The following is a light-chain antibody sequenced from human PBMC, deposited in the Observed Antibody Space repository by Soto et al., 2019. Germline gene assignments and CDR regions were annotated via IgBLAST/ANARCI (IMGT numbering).Light chain of an antibody. V-gene: IGKV3-11*01. J-gene: IGKJ4*01. CDR3: QQRSNWPSPT. CDR2: DAS. Sequence: EIVLTQSPATLSLSPGERATLSCRASQIVNSYLAWYQQKPGQAPRLLIYDASNRATGIPARFSGSGSGTDFTLTISSLEPEDFAVYYCQQRSNWPSPTFGGGTKVEIK. CDR1: QIVNSY.